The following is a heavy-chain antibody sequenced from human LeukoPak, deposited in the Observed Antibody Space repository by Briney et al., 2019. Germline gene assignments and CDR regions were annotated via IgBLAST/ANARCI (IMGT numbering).Heavy chain of an antibody. CDR2: INHSGST. CDR1: GGSFSGYY. D-gene: IGHD3-10*01. CDR3: ARSLGGIGFGELFNY. V-gene: IGHV4-34*01. J-gene: IGHJ4*02. Sequence: PSETLSLTCAVYGGSFSGYYWSWIRQPPGKGLEWIGEINHSGSTNYNPSLKSRVTISVDTSKNQFSLKLSSVTAADTAVYYCARSLGGIGFGELFNYWGQGTLVTVSS.